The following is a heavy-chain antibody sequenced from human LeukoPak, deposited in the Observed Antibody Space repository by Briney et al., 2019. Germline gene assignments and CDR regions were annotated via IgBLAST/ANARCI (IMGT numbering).Heavy chain of an antibody. J-gene: IGHJ4*02. D-gene: IGHD3-16*01. CDR2: IIPIFGPA. CDR1: GGTFSSYA. Sequence: SVKVSCKASGGTFSSYAISWVRQAPGQGLEWMGRIIPIFGPANYAQKFQGRVTITTDESTSTAYMDLSSLRSEDTAVYYCARDRGGAAHFDCWGQGPLVTVSS. V-gene: IGHV1-69*05. CDR3: ARDRGGAAHFDC.